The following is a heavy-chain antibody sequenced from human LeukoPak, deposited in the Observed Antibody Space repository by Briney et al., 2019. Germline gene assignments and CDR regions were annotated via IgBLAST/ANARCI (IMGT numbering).Heavy chain of an antibody. CDR2: VRSRDKNYAT. CDR1: GLGFAGSA. V-gene: IGHV3-73*01. CDR3: IRHIEYVAPGS. J-gene: IGHJ5*02. Sequence: PGGSLRLSCAASGLGFAGSAVHWVRQTSGRGLEWIGCVRSRDKNYATIYGASARGRFTISRDGSRNTASLQMNSLNTEDTAVYYCIRHIEYVAPGSWGQGTLVTVSS. D-gene: IGHD3-16*01.